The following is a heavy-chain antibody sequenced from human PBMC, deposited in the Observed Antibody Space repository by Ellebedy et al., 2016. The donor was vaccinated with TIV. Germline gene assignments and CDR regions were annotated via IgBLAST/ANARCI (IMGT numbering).Heavy chain of an antibody. Sequence: GGSLRLSXAASGFTFSNAWMSWVRQAPGKGLEWVGRIKSKTDGGTTDYAAPVKGRFTISRDDSKNTLYLQMNSLKTEDTAVYYCTSTPLGYCSGGSCYPIYGDYTGWLGYWGQGTLVTVSS. CDR2: IKSKTDGGTT. J-gene: IGHJ4*02. D-gene: IGHD2-15*01. CDR1: GFTFSNAW. V-gene: IGHV3-15*01. CDR3: TSTPLGYCSGGSCYPIYGDYTGWLGY.